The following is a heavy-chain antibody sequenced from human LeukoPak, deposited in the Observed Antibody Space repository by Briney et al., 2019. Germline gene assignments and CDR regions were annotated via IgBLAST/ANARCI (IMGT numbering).Heavy chain of an antibody. J-gene: IGHJ4*02. CDR3: AKGEVGYCSSASCYLVY. D-gene: IGHD2-2*01. CDR1: GFTFSGYT. V-gene: IGHV3-23*01. CDR2: ISGSGDST. Sequence: GGSLRLSCAASGFTFSGYTMSWVRQAPGKGLEWVSSISGSGDSTYYADSVKGRFTTSRDNSKNTVYLQMNSLRAADTAVYYCAKGEVGYCSSASCYLVYWGQGTLVTVSS.